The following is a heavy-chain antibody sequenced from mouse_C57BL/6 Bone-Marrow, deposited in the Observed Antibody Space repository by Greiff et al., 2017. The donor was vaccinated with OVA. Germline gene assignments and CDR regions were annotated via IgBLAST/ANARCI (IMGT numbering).Heavy chain of an antibody. D-gene: IGHD2-10*02. Sequence: VQLQQSGAELVKPGASVKISCKASGYAFSSYWMNWVKQRPGKGLEWIGQIYPGDGDTNYNGKFKGKATLTADKSSSTAYMQLSSLTSEDSAVYFGARKLEYDFYARDYWGQGTTVTVSS. CDR1: GYAFSSYW. J-gene: IGHJ4*01. CDR3: ARKLEYDFYARDY. V-gene: IGHV1-80*01. CDR2: IYPGDGDT.